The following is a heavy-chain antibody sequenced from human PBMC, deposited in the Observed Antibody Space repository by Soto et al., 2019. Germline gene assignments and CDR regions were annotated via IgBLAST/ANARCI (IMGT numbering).Heavy chain of an antibody. CDR2: IYHSGNT. CDR1: GGSISSSNW. J-gene: IGHJ4*02. D-gene: IGHD6-6*01. CDR3: ASSSPFHY. Sequence: SETLCLTCAVSGGSISSSNWWSWVRQPPGKGLEWIGEIYHSGNTYYKPSLKSRVSISIDTSRNQFSLKLTSVTAADTGVYYCASSSPFHYWGPGILVTVSS. V-gene: IGHV4-4*02.